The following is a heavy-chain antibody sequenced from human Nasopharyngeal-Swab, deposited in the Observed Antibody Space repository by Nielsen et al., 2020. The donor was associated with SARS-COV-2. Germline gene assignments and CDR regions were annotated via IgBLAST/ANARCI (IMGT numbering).Heavy chain of an antibody. J-gene: IGHJ4*02. D-gene: IGHD5-18*01. CDR1: GYTFTGYY. Sequence: ASVKVSCKASGYTFTGYYMHWVRQAPGQGLEWMGRINPNSGGTNYAQKFQGRVTMTRDTSISTAYMELSRLRSDDTAMYYCARPRRGYSYGYFDYWGQGTLVTVSS. CDR2: INPNSGGT. V-gene: IGHV1-2*06. CDR3: ARPRRGYSYGYFDY.